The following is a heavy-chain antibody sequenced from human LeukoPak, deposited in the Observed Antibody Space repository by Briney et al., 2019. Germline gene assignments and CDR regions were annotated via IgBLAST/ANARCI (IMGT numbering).Heavy chain of an antibody. J-gene: IGHJ3*02. CDR3: ARGPSGLRSPFNT. D-gene: IGHD5-12*01. Sequence: SETLSLTCTVSGASISGYYWSWIRQPPGKGLEWIGYIDDSGSANYNPSLTSRATISVDTSRNQVSLKLTSVTAADTAVYYCARGPSGLRSPFNTWGQGTTVTVSS. V-gene: IGHV4-59*12. CDR1: GASISGYY. CDR2: IDDSGSA.